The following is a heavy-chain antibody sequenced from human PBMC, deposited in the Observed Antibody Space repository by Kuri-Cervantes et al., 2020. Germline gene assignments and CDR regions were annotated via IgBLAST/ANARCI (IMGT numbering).Heavy chain of an antibody. Sequence: GGSLRLSCTASGFTFGDYAMSWFRQAPGKGLEWVSSISSSSSYIYYADSVKGRFTISRDNAKNSLYLQMNSLRAEDTAVYYCTWGRFDLWGRGTLVTVSS. CDR1: GFTFGDYA. CDR3: TWGRFDL. CDR2: ISSSSSYI. J-gene: IGHJ2*01. D-gene: IGHD3-16*01. V-gene: IGHV3-21*01.